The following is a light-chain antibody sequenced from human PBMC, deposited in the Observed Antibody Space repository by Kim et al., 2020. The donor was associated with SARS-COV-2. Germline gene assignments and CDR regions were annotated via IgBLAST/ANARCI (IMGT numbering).Light chain of an antibody. CDR2: GAS. Sequence: EAVMTQSPDTLSVSPGERATLSCRASQSVSGGLAWYQQKPGQAPRLLIYGASTRATGIPARFSGSGSGTEFTLTITSLQSEDVATYYCQQYNNWPSLTFGGGTKVDIK. CDR3: QQYNNWPSLT. CDR1: QSVSGG. V-gene: IGKV3-15*01. J-gene: IGKJ4*01.